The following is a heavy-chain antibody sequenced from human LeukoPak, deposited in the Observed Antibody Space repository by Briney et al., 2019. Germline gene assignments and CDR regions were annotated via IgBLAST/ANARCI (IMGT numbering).Heavy chain of an antibody. CDR1: GDSITTSY. V-gene: IGHV4-59*01. CDR3: ARVGGGGMRFRHYMEV. CDR2: IYYPGST. D-gene: IGHD3-16*01. Sequence: SETLSLTCSVSGDSITTSYWTWIRQSPGKGLEWIVYIYYPGSTLSNPYLKRRLSLSLHTSKNQFSLKFLSVTAADTATYYCARVGGGGMRFRHYMEVWGKGSPVTVSS. J-gene: IGHJ6*03.